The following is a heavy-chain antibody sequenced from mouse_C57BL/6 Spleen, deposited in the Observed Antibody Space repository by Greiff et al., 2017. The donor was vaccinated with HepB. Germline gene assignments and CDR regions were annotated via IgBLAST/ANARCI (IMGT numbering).Heavy chain of an antibody. J-gene: IGHJ3*01. CDR1: GYTFTDYN. CDR2: INPNNGGT. Sequence: VQLQQSGPELVKPEASVKMSCKASGYTFTDYNMHWVKQSHGKSLEWIGYINPNNGGTSYNQKFKGKATLTVNKSSSTAYMELRSLTSEDSAVYYCARNYYYGSSSFAYWGQGTLVTVSA. CDR3: ARNYYYGSSSFAY. D-gene: IGHD1-1*01. V-gene: IGHV1-22*01.